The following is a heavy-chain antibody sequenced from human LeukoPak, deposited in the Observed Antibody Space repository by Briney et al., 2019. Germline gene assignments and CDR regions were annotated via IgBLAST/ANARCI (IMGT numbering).Heavy chain of an antibody. Sequence: ASVKVSCKASGYTFTGYYINWVRQAPGQGLEWMGWINPYSGGTHVAQKFQARVTLTWDTSISTVNMELTRLTSDDTAVYYCAREGGPAAIRYYSYYLDVWGKGTTVTVSS. CDR1: GYTFTGYY. V-gene: IGHV1-2*02. CDR3: AREGGPAAIRYYSYYLDV. D-gene: IGHD2-2*02. J-gene: IGHJ6*03. CDR2: INPYSGGT.